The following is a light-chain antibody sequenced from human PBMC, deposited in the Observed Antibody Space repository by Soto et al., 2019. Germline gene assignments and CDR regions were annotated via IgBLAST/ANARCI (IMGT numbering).Light chain of an antibody. V-gene: IGLV2-14*02. CDR3: QSYDSSLSGLNWV. CDR1: SSDVGSYRL. CDR2: DGS. J-gene: IGLJ3*02. Sequence: QSALTQPASVSGSPGQSITISCTGTSSDVGSYRLVSWYQQHPGKAPKAMIYDGSLRPSGVSDRFSGSKSGNTASLTISGLQPEDEADYYCQSYDSSLSGLNWVFGGGTKLTVL.